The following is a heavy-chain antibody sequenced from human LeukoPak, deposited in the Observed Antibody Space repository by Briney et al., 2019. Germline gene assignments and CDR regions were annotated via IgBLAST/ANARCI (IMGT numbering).Heavy chain of an antibody. D-gene: IGHD2-15*01. Sequence: PSETLSLTCTVSGGSISSYYWSWIRQPPGKGLEWIGYIYYSGSTNYNPPLKSRVTISVDTSKNQFSLKLSSVTAADTAVYYCARSRMVVAAIIIDYWGQGTLVTFSS. J-gene: IGHJ4*02. V-gene: IGHV4-59*01. CDR2: IYYSGST. CDR1: GGSISSYY. CDR3: ARSRMVVAAIIIDY.